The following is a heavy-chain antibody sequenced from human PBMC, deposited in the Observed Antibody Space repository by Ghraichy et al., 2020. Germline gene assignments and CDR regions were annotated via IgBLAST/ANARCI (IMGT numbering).Heavy chain of an antibody. CDR1: GFTFRNFW. Sequence: ETLSLTCAASGFTFRNFWMNWIRQSPGKGLEWVANIKEDGREARYLDSVKGRFTISRDNAENSLYLQMNSLRVDDTAIYYCARLAQKLTTVFDYWGQGALVTVSS. J-gene: IGHJ4*02. CDR2: IKEDGREA. CDR3: ARLAQKLTTVFDY. V-gene: IGHV3-7*03. D-gene: IGHD4-17*01.